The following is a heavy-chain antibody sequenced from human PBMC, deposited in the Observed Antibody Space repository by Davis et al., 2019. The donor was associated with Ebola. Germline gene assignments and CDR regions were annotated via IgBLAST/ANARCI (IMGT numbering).Heavy chain of an antibody. Sequence: AASVKVSCNASVGTFSSYAISRLRQPPGQRLECMGWINAGNGNTKYSQKFQGRVTITRDTSASTAYMELSSLRSEDTAVYYCAVLGAAARPLHYYYYGMDVWGQGTTVTVSS. CDR2: INAGNGNT. V-gene: IGHV1-3*01. J-gene: IGHJ6*02. CDR1: VGTFSSYA. CDR3: AVLGAAARPLHYYYYGMDV. D-gene: IGHD6-6*01.